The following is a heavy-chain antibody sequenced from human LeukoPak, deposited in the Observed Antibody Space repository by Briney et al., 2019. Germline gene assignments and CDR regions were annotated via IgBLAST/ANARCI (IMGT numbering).Heavy chain of an antibody. Sequence: SETLSLTCTVSGGSISSSNYYWGWIRQPPGKGLEWIGSIYYSGSTYYSPSLKRRVTISVDTSKNQFSLKLSSVTAADTAVYYCARPNIRYCSGGACSNDGSDYWGQGTLVTVSS. V-gene: IGHV4-39*07. CDR1: GGSISSSNYY. CDR2: IYYSGST. CDR3: ARPNIRYCSGGACSNDGSDY. J-gene: IGHJ4*02. D-gene: IGHD2-15*01.